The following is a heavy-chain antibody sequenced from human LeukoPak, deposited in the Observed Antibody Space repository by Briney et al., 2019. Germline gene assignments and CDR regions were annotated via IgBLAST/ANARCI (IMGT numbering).Heavy chain of an antibody. V-gene: IGHV3-21*01. CDR1: GFTFSSYS. D-gene: IGHD2-15*01. J-gene: IGHJ4*02. CDR2: ISSSSSYI. CDR3: ARERVVTRYFDY. Sequence: GSLRLSCAASGFTFSSYSMNWVRQAPGKGLEWVSSISSSSSYIYYADSVKGRFTISRDNAKNSLYLQMNSLRAEDTAVYYCARERVVTRYFDYWGQGTLVTVSS.